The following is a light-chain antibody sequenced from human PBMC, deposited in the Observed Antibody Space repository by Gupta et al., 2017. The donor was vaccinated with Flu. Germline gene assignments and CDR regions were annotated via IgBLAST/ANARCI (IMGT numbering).Light chain of an antibody. Sequence: EIVLTQSPATLSLSPGESATLSCRASESISTYLAWYQQKPGQIPRLLIFDASKRATGVPFRFSGSGSGTDFTLTINSREPEDFAVYYCRQRGTWPPYTFGQGTKVEIK. V-gene: IGKV3-11*01. CDR2: DAS. CDR3: RQRGTWPPYT. CDR1: ESISTY. J-gene: IGKJ2*01.